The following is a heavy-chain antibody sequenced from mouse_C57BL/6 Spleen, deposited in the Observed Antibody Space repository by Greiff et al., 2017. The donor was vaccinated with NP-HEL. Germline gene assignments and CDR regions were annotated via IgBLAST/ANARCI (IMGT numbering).Heavy chain of an antibody. CDR3: ARWDYGSSYRGYFDV. Sequence: QVQLQQSGAELVKPGASVKISCKASGYAFSSYWMNWVKQRPGTGLEWIGQIYPGDGDTNYNGKFKGKATLTADKSSSPAYMQLSSLTSEDSAVYFCARWDYGSSYRGYFDVWGTGTTVTVSS. J-gene: IGHJ1*03. CDR2: IYPGDGDT. D-gene: IGHD1-1*01. V-gene: IGHV1-80*01. CDR1: GYAFSSYW.